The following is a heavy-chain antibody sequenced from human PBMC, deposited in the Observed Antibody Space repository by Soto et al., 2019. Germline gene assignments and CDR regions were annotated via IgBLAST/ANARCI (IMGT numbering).Heavy chain of an antibody. CDR3: AREYYYGWGPGY. CDR2: ISAYNGNT. CDR1: GYTFTSYG. D-gene: IGHD3-10*01. Sequence: QVQLVQSGAEVKKPGASVKVSCKASGYTFTSYGISWVRQAPGQGLEWMGWISAYNGNTNYAQKLQGRVTMTTDTSTRTSSMEQRSLRSYDAAVYYWAREYYYGWGPGYWGQGTLVTVSS. J-gene: IGHJ4*02. V-gene: IGHV1-18*01.